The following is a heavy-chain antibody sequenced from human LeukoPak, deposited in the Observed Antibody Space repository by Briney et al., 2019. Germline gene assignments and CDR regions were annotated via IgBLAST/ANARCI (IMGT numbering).Heavy chain of an antibody. D-gene: IGHD1-1*01. V-gene: IGHV1-2*06. Sequence: ASVKVSCKASGYTFTGYYLHWVRQAPGQGLEWMGRINPNSGGTNYAQKFQGRVTMTRDTSISTAYVELSRLRFDDTAVYYRARVAGTTDDYWGQGTLVTVSS. CDR2: INPNSGGT. J-gene: IGHJ4*02. CDR1: GYTFTGYY. CDR3: ARVAGTTDDY.